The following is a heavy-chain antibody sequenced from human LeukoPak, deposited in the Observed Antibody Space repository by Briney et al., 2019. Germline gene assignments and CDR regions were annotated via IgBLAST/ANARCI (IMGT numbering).Heavy chain of an antibody. Sequence: PSETLSLTCAVYGGSLSGYYWSWIRQPPGKGLEWIGEINHSGRTKYNPSLKSRVTISVDTSKNQFYLNLRSVTAADTAVYYCARGSVAGPSDVWGKGTTVTVSS. V-gene: IGHV4-34*01. CDR1: GGSLSGYY. CDR2: INHSGRT. D-gene: IGHD6-19*01. J-gene: IGHJ6*04. CDR3: ARGSVAGPSDV.